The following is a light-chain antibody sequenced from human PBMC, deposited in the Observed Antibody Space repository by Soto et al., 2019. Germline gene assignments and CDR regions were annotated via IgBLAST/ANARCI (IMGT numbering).Light chain of an antibody. Sequence: QSALTQPASVSGSPGQSITISCTGTSSDVGGYNYVSWFQQHPGKVPKLMIYDVSNRPSGVSNRFSGSKSGNTASLTISGLQAEDEADYYCSSYASGNTLVFGGGTKVTVL. CDR3: SSYASGNTLV. CDR1: SSDVGGYNY. CDR2: DVS. V-gene: IGLV2-14*01. J-gene: IGLJ3*02.